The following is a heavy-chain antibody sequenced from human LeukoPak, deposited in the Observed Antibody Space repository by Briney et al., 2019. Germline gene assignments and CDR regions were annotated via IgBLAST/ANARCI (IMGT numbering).Heavy chain of an antibody. J-gene: IGHJ5*02. V-gene: IGHV5-51*01. CDR1: GYSFTSYW. D-gene: IGHD2-15*01. CDR3: ARQASAGSYCSGGSCYSGWFDP. Sequence: GESLKTSCKGSGYSFTSYWIGWVRQMPGKGLEWMGIIYPGDSDTRYSPSFQGQVTISADKSISTAYLQWSRLKASDTAMYYCARQASAGSYCSGGSCYSGWFDPWGQGTLVTVSS. CDR2: IYPGDSDT.